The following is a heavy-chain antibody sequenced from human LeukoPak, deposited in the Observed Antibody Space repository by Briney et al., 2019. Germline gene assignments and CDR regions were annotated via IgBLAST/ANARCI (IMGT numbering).Heavy chain of an antibody. Sequence: PGGTLRLSCAASRFTFSSYDMTWVRQAPGKGLEWIGEINHSGSTNYNPSLKSRVTVSVDTSKNQFSLKLSSVTAADTAVYYCARGIGSRVVVAATRGFDYWGQGTLVTVSS. CDR2: INHSGST. D-gene: IGHD2-15*01. J-gene: IGHJ4*02. CDR1: RFTFSSYD. V-gene: IGHV4-34*01. CDR3: ARGIGSRVVVAATRGFDY.